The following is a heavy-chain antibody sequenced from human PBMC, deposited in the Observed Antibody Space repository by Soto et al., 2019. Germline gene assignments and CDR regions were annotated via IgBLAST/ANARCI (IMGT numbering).Heavy chain of an antibody. CDR3: ARDRGYYDSSGYYYDAFDI. CDR1: GGTFSSYA. D-gene: IGHD3-22*01. CDR2: IIPIFGTA. V-gene: IGHV1-69*13. J-gene: IGHJ3*02. Sequence: SVKVSCKASGGTFSSYAISWVRQAPGQGLEWMGGIIPIFGTANYAQKFQGRVTITADESTSTAYMELSSLRSEDTAVYYCARDRGYYDSSGYYYDAFDIWGQGTMVTVSS.